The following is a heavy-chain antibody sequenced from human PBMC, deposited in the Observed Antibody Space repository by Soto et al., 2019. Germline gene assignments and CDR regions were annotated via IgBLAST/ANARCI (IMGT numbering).Heavy chain of an antibody. CDR1: GASIMSTDYY. CDR2: VYYTGST. Sequence: SETLSLTCTVSGASIMSTDYYWSWIRQAPGKGLEWIGYVYYTGSTYYDPSLMSRLTISVDTSKNQFSLKLTSVTAAETAVYYCVGTAREGAVAPHWFDRWGQGTQVTVSS. V-gene: IGHV4-30-4*01. J-gene: IGHJ5*02. CDR3: VGTAREGAVAPHWFDR. D-gene: IGHD2-21*02.